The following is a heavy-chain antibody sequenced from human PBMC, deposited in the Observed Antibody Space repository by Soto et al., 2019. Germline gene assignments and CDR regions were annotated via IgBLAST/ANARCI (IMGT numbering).Heavy chain of an antibody. J-gene: IGHJ4*02. Sequence: SETLSLTCAVSGGSISSGGYSWSWIRQPPGKGLEWIGYIYHSGSTYYNPSLKSRVTISVDRSKNQFPLKLSSVTAADTAVYYCAREGSYGFYFDYWGQGTLVTVSS. D-gene: IGHD5-18*01. CDR3: AREGSYGFYFDY. CDR1: GGSISSGGYS. V-gene: IGHV4-30-2*01. CDR2: IYHSGST.